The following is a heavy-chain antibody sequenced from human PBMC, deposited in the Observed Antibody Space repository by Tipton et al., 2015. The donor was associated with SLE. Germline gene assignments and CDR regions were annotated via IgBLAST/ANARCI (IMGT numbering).Heavy chain of an antibody. J-gene: IGHJ3*02. Sequence: RSLRLSCAASGFTFDDYAMHWVRQAPGKGLEWVSGISWNSGSIGYADSVKGRFTISRDNAKNSLYLQMNSLRAEDTALYYCAKGLVVAATLDAFDIWGQGTMVTVSS. CDR2: ISWNSGSI. CDR1: GFTFDDYA. V-gene: IGHV3-9*01. CDR3: AKGLVVAATLDAFDI. D-gene: IGHD2-15*01.